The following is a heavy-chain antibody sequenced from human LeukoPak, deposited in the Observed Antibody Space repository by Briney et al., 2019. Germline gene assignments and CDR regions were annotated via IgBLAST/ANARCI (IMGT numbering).Heavy chain of an antibody. D-gene: IGHD2-15*01. CDR3: ARPSWSEGGMDV. CDR2: IHYSGST. J-gene: IGHJ6*02. Sequence: SETLSLSCTVSGRSISSYYWRWVRQPPGKGLEWIGYIHYSGSTNYNSSLKSRVTISIDMSKNEFSLKLRSVTAADTAVYYCARPSWSEGGMDVWGQGTTVTVSS. CDR1: GRSISSYY. V-gene: IGHV4-59*08.